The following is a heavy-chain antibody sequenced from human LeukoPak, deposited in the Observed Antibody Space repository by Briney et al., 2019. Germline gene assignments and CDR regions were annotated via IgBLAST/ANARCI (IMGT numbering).Heavy chain of an antibody. J-gene: IGHJ4*02. V-gene: IGHV3-23*01. D-gene: IGHD3-10*01. Sequence: GASLRLSCAASGFTFSSYAMSWVRQAPGKGLEWVSAISGSGGSTYYADSVKGRFTISRDNSKNTLYLQMNSLRAEDTAVYYCASYGSGTYYKRHFDYWGQGILVTVSS. CDR1: GFTFSSYA. CDR3: ASYGSGTYYKRHFDY. CDR2: ISGSGGST.